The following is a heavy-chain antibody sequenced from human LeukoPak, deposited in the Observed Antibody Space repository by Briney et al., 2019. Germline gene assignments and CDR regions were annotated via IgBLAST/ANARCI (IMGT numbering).Heavy chain of an antibody. CDR2: ISGSGGST. V-gene: IGHV3-23*01. Sequence: GGSLRLSCAASGLTFTSYAMSWVRQAPGKGLEWVSAISGSGGSTYYADSVKGRFTISRDNSKNTLYLQTNSLRAGDTAIYYCAKARIVVVTADAFDIWGRGTMVTISS. D-gene: IGHD2-21*02. CDR3: AKARIVVVTADAFDI. J-gene: IGHJ3*02. CDR1: GLTFTSYA.